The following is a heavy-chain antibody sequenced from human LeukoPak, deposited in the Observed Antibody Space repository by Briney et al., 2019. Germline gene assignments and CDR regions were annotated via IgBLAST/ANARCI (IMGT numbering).Heavy chain of an antibody. CDR1: GFTVSSNY. CDR2: IYGGGSA. J-gene: IGHJ4*02. CDR3: ARGSGSSGYYYTLPFDY. D-gene: IGHD3-22*01. V-gene: IGHV3-53*01. Sequence: GGSLRLSCAASGFTVSSNYMSWVRQAPGRGLEWVSLIYGGGSAYYADSVKGRLTISRDNSKNTLYLQMNSLRADDTAVYYCARGSGSSGYYYTLPFDYWGQGTLVTVSS.